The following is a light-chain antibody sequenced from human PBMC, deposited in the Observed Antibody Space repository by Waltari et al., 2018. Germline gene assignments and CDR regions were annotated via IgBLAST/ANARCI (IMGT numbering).Light chain of an antibody. CDR3: SSYTSSSTLVV. Sequence: QSALTQPASVSGSPGQSITISCTGTSSDLGNYNYVSCYQQHPGKAPKLMIYDVSNRPSGVSNRFSGSKSGNTASLTISGLQAEDEAVYYCSSYTSSSTLVVFGTGTKVTVL. CDR2: DVS. J-gene: IGLJ1*01. CDR1: SSDLGNYNY. V-gene: IGLV2-14*03.